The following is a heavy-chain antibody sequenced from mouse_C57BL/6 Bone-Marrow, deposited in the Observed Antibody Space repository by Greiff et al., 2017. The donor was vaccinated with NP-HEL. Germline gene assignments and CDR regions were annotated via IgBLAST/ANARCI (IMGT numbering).Heavy chain of an antibody. V-gene: IGHV5-16*01. D-gene: IGHD2-4*01. CDR2: INYDGSSP. Sequence: EVKLEGSEGGLVQPGSSMKISCTAPGFTFRDYYMAWVRQVPEKGLEWVANINYDGSSPYYLDSLESRFIISRDHAKNILYLQMSSLKSEDTATYYCAREGGLRRRTYAMDYWGQGTPVTASS. CDR1: GFTFRDYY. J-gene: IGHJ4*01. CDR3: AREGGLRRRTYAMDY.